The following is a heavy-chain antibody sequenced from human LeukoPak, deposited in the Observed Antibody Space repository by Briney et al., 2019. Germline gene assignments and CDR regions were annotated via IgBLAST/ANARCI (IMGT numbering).Heavy chain of an antibody. CDR1: GGSISSSSYY. D-gene: IGHD3-22*01. J-gene: IGHJ4*02. CDR3: ARVPYYYDSSHFDY. Sequence: SETLSLTCTVSGGSISSSSYYWGWIRQPQGRGREWMGSIYYSGSTYYNPSLKSRFTITVNRTKNQFSLKLSSVTAAHTAVYYCARVPYYYDSSHFDYWGQGTLVTVSS. V-gene: IGHV4-39*07. CDR2: IYYSGST.